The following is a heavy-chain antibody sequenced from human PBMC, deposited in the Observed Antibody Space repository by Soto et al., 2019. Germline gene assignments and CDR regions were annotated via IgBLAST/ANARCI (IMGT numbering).Heavy chain of an antibody. CDR2: ISPSGDKT. Sequence: QRQLLQSGAELKRPGASVKIACEASGFNFNIHFIHWVRLAPGQGLEWLGKISPSGDKTTYPEKFQERVAMTKDTSTNIVYMELTRLTSDDTAVYYCAGALNWNDPPFDPWGQGTLVTVSS. CDR3: AGALNWNDPPFDP. V-gene: IGHV1-46*02. J-gene: IGHJ5*02. CDR1: GFNFNIHF. D-gene: IGHD1-1*01.